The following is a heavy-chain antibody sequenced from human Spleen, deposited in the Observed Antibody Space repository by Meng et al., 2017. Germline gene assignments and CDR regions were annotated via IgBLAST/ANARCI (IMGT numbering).Heavy chain of an antibody. Sequence: ASVTVSCKASGYTFTGYYMLWVRQAPGQGLEWLGWVNRNNGDTKYAENFQGRVTMTRDTSISTAYMELRSLRSDDTAVYYCAREDTVTSGTIDYWGQGTLVTVSS. CDR1: GYTFTGYY. J-gene: IGHJ4*02. CDR2: VNRNNGDT. V-gene: IGHV1-2*02. CDR3: AREDTVTSGTIDY. D-gene: IGHD3-10*01.